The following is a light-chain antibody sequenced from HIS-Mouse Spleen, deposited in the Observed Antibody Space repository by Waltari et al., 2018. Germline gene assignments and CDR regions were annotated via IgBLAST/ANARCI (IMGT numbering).Light chain of an antibody. J-gene: IGLJ1*01. V-gene: IGLV3-21*02. CDR2: DDS. Sequence: SYVLTQPPSVSVAPGQTARITCGGNNIGSKSVHWYQQKPGQAPGLVVYDDSDRPSGSPERFSGSNSGNTATLTISRVEAGDEADYYCQVWDSSSDRVFGTGTKVTVL. CDR1: NIGSKS. CDR3: QVWDSSSDRV.